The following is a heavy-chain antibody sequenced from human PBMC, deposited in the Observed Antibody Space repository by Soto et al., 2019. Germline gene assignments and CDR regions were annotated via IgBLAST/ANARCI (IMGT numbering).Heavy chain of an antibody. CDR1: GGSISSYY. D-gene: IGHD6-19*01. CDR2: IYYSGST. J-gene: IGHJ3*02. Sequence: SETLSLTCTVSGGSISSYYWSWIRQPPGKGLEWIGYIYYSGSTNYNPSLKSRVTISVDTSKNQFSLKLSSVTAADTAVYYCARQSIAVAGLRIRGAFDIWGQGTMVTVSS. V-gene: IGHV4-59*08. CDR3: ARQSIAVAGLRIRGAFDI.